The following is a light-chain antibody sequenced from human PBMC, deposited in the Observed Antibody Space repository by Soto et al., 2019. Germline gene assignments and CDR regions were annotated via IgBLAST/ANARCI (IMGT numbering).Light chain of an antibody. CDR2: DAS. CDR1: QRVSSD. V-gene: IGKV3-11*01. J-gene: IGKJ4*01. Sequence: EVVLTQSPATLSLSPGERATLSCRASQRVSSDLAWYQQKPGQAPRLLIYDASNRVTGIPARFSGNGSGTDFTLTISSLEPEDFAVYYCQQRRKWPLTFGGGTKVENK. CDR3: QQRRKWPLT.